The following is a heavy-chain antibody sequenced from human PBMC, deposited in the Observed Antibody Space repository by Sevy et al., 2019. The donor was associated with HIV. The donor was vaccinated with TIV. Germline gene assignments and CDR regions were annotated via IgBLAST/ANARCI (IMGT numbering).Heavy chain of an antibody. CDR3: GRGGDVVVSIPFYYAMGV. J-gene: IGHJ6*02. V-gene: IGHV1-69*13. CDR1: GGTFSNYA. CDR2: VIPVFNMS. D-gene: IGHD2-15*01. Sequence: ASVNVSCKASGGTFSNYAISWVRQAPGQGLEWMGGVIPVFNMSNYAQKFQGRVTITADESTSTAYMEVTSLRSDDTAIYYCGRGGDVVVSIPFYYAMGVWGQGTTVTVSS.